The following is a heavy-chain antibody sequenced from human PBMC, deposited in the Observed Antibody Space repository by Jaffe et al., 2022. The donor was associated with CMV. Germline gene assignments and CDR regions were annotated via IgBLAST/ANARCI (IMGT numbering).Heavy chain of an antibody. Sequence: QVQLQESGPGLVKPSETLSLTCTVSGGSISSYYWSWIRQPPGKGLEWIGYIYYSGSTNYNPSLKSRVTISVDTSKNQFSLKLSSVTAADTAVYYCARAGIVGAIYAFDIWGQGTMVTVSS. D-gene: IGHD1-26*01. CDR1: GGSISSYY. CDR2: IYYSGST. J-gene: IGHJ3*02. CDR3: ARAGIVGAIYAFDI. V-gene: IGHV4-59*01.